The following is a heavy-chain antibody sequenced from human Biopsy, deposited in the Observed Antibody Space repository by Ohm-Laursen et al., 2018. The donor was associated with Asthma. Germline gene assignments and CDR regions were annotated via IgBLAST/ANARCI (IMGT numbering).Heavy chain of an antibody. V-gene: IGHV1-69*13. CDR2: INPLLGST. J-gene: IGHJ4*02. CDR3: ARRNQWLSLSLDF. Sequence: SVKVSCKTSGDIFSSFPFSWVRQAPGQGLEWMGGINPLLGSTNYAPRFQGRATLTADESSSTVYMELSSLTSDDTAVYYCARRNQWLSLSLDFWGQGTLVTVSS. CDR1: GDIFSSFP. D-gene: IGHD5-12*01.